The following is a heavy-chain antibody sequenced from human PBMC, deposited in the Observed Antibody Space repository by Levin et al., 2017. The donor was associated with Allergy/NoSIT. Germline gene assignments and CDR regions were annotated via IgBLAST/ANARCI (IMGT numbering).Heavy chain of an antibody. J-gene: IGHJ1*01. CDR3: ARSAYFAEYFQH. CDR1: GDSVSSNTAT. CDR2: TYYRSNWGN. V-gene: IGHV6-1*01. D-gene: IGHD2-21*01. Sequence: SETLSLTCAISGDSVSSNTATWNWVRRSPSGGLEWLGRTYYRSNWGNDYAVSVKSRITIDPDTSKNQFSLQLNSVTPEDTAVYYCARSAYFAEYFQHWGQGTLVTVSS.